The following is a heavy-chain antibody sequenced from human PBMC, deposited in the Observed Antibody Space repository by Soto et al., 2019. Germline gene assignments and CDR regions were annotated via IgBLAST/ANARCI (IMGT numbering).Heavy chain of an antibody. D-gene: IGHD3-22*01. Sequence: EVQLLESGGGLVQPGGSLRLSCAASGFTFSSYAMSWVRQAPGKGLEWVSAISGSGGSTYYADSVKGRFTIPRDNSKNTLYLQMNSLRAEDTAVYYCAKDLKPENYYDSSGFDYWGQGTLVTVSS. J-gene: IGHJ4*02. CDR2: ISGSGGST. CDR3: AKDLKPENYYDSSGFDY. V-gene: IGHV3-23*01. CDR1: GFTFSSYA.